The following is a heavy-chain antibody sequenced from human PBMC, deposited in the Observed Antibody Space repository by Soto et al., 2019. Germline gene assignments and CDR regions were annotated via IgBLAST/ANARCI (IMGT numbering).Heavy chain of an antibody. J-gene: IGHJ1*01. Sequence: GASVKVSCKASGYTFTSYAMHWVRQAPGQRLEWMGWINVGNGNTKYSQKFQGRVTITRDTSASTAYMELSSLRSEDTAVYYCARDLRTMVRGVTCALQHWGQGTLVTVSS. CDR1: GYTFTSYA. V-gene: IGHV1-3*01. CDR3: ARDLRTMVRGVTCALQH. D-gene: IGHD3-10*01. CDR2: INVGNGNT.